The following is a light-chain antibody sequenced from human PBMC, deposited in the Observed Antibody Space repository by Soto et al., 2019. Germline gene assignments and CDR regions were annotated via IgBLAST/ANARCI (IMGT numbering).Light chain of an antibody. CDR1: QSLVDSDGSTY. Sequence: IVMTQTPLSSAVILGQPASISCRSTQSLVDSDGSTYLSWLHQRPGQPPRLLIYKVSNRLSGVPDRFSGSGAGTYFTLRISRVEAEDVGLYYCMQATQFPWTFGQGTKVDIK. CDR2: KVS. V-gene: IGKV2-24*01. J-gene: IGKJ1*01. CDR3: MQATQFPWT.